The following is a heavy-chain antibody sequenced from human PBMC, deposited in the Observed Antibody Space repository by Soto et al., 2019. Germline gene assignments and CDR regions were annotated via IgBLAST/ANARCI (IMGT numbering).Heavy chain of an antibody. Sequence: QVQLVQSGAEVKKPGASVKVSCKASGYTFTSYAMHWVRKAPGQRLGWMGWINAGNGNTKYSQKFQGRVTITRDTSASTAYMELSSLRSEDTAVYYCASPYYYGSGSKYGMDVWGQGTTVTVSS. CDR2: INAGNGNT. CDR1: GYTFTSYA. J-gene: IGHJ6*02. D-gene: IGHD3-10*01. CDR3: ASPYYYGSGSKYGMDV. V-gene: IGHV1-3*01.